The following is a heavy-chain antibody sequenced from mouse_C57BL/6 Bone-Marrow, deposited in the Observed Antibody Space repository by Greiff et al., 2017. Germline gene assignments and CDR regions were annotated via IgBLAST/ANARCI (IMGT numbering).Heavy chain of an antibody. CDR3: ASPLLYRFDY. CDR1: GYAFSSSW. V-gene: IGHV1-82*01. J-gene: IGHJ2*01. CDR2: IYTGDGDT. D-gene: IGHD6-5*01. Sequence: VQLQQSGPELVKPGASVKISCKASGYAFSSSWMNWVKQRPGKGLEWIGRIYTGDGDTNYNGKFKGKATLTAYKSSSTASMQLSILTSEDSAVDCYASPLLYRFDYWGQGTTLTVSS.